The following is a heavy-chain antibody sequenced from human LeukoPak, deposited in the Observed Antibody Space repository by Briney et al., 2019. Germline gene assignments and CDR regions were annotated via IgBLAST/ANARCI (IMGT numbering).Heavy chain of an antibody. CDR3: AQIGYYDY. CDR2: ISSSGSYI. J-gene: IGHJ4*02. Sequence: GGSLRLSCAASGFTFSSHSMNWVRQAPGEGLEWVSSISSSGSYIYYADSVKGRFTISRDNAKNSLYLQMNSLRAEDTAVYYCAQIGYYDYWGQGTLVTVSS. D-gene: IGHD3-22*01. CDR1: GFTFSSHS. V-gene: IGHV3-21*06.